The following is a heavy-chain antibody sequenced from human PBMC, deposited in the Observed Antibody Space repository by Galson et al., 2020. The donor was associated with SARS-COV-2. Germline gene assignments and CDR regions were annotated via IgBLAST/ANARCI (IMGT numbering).Heavy chain of an antibody. CDR2: INVGNGKT. Sequence: ASVKVSCKASGYTFSNYVMYWVRQAPGQRLEWMGWINVGNGKTKYSQKFQDRITITRDTSASTAYVELSSLRSEDTAVYYCARDGGVPDIETFPYSGSYYYFDYWGQGTLVTVSS. V-gene: IGHV1-3*01. J-gene: IGHJ4*02. CDR1: GYTFSNYV. D-gene: IGHD1-26*01. CDR3: ARDGGVPDIETFPYSGSYYYFDY.